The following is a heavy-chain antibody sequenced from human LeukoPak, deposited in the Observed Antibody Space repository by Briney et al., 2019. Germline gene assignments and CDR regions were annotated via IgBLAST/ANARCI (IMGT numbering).Heavy chain of an antibody. V-gene: IGHV1-2*06. J-gene: IGHJ4*02. Sequence: ASVKVSCKASGYTFTSYDINWVRQATGQGLEWMGRINPNSGGTNYAQKFQGRVTMTRDTSISTAYMELSRLRSDDTAVYYCARVSPTGYSSSWYDYWGQGTLVTVSS. CDR2: INPNSGGT. CDR1: GYTFTSYD. D-gene: IGHD6-13*01. CDR3: ARVSPTGYSSSWYDY.